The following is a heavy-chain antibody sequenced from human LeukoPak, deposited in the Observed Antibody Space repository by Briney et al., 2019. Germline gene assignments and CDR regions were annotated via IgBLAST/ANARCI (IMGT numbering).Heavy chain of an antibody. CDR1: GYTFTSYG. Sequence: ASVKVSCKASGYTFTSYGISWVRQALGQGLEWMGWISAYNGNTNYAQKLQGRVTMTTDTSTSTAYMELRSLRSDDTAVYYCARGISGWYLVPPDYWGQGTLVTVSS. V-gene: IGHV1-18*04. CDR2: ISAYNGNT. CDR3: ARGISGWYLVPPDY. D-gene: IGHD6-19*01. J-gene: IGHJ4*02.